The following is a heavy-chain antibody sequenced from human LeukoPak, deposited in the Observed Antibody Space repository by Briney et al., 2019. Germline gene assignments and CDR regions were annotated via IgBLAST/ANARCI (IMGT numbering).Heavy chain of an antibody. CDR1: GFTFDDYA. D-gene: IGHD3-22*01. CDR3: AKGEGEYYYDSSGYGQFDY. J-gene: IGHJ4*02. V-gene: IGHV3-9*01. CDR2: ISWNSGSI. Sequence: PGGSLRLSCAASGFTFDDYAMHWVRQAPGKGLEWVSGISWNSGSIGYADSVKGRFTISRDNAKNSLNLQMNSLRAEDTALYYCAKGEGEYYYDSSGYGQFDYWGQGTLVTVSS.